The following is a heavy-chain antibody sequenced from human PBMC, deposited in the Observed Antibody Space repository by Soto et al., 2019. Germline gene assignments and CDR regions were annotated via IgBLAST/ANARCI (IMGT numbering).Heavy chain of an antibody. CDR1: GFTFSSYA. Sequence: GGSLRLSGAASGFTFSSYAMSWVRQAPGKGLEWVSAISGSGGSTYYADSVKGRFTISRDNSKNTLYLQMNSLRAEDTAVYYCAKDHFDWFYSPGDYWGQGTLVTVSS. D-gene: IGHD3-9*01. J-gene: IGHJ4*02. V-gene: IGHV3-23*01. CDR3: AKDHFDWFYSPGDY. CDR2: ISGSGGST.